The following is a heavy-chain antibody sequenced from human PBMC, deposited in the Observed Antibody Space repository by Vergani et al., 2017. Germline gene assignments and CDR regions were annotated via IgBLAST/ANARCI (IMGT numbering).Heavy chain of an antibody. D-gene: IGHD3-10*01. CDR1: GFTFSSYS. J-gene: IGHJ4*02. CDR2: ISSSSSYI. V-gene: IGHV3-21*01. CDR3: ARDPPMVRGVIITSPRPPEDY. Sequence: VQLVESGGGVVQPGRSLRLSCAASGFTFSSYSMNWVRQAPGKGLEWVSSISSSSSYIYYADSVKGRFTISRDNAKNSLYLQMNSLRAEDTAVYYCARDPPMVRGVIITSPRPPEDYWGQGTLVTVSS.